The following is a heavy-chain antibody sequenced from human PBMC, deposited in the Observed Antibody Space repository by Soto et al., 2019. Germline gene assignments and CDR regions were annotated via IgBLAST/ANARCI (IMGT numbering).Heavy chain of an antibody. D-gene: IGHD3-22*01. V-gene: IGHV4-39*01. CDR3: ARDYFDSSDYTTNWFDP. CDR1: GASISSSSYY. Sequence: PSETLSLTCTVSGASISSSSYYWGWIRQPPGKGLEWIETIYYGGSTYYNPSLKSRVTIFVDTSKNQFSLKLTSVTAADTALYYCARDYFDSSDYTTNWFDPWGQGALVT. J-gene: IGHJ5*02. CDR2: IYYGGST.